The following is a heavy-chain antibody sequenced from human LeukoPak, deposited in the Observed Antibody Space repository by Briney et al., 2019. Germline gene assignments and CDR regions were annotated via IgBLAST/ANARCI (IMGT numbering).Heavy chain of an antibody. CDR1: GFTFSSYG. D-gene: IGHD3-3*01. J-gene: IGHJ4*02. CDR2: IRYDGSNK. CDR3: AKGFVGDFWSGYSGVSDY. V-gene: IGHV3-30*02. Sequence: GGSLRLSCAASGFTFSSYGMHWVRQAPGKGLEWVAFIRYDGSNKYYADSVKGRFTISRDNSKNTLYLQMNSLRAEDTAVYYCAKGFVGDFWSGYSGVSDYWGQGTLVSVSS.